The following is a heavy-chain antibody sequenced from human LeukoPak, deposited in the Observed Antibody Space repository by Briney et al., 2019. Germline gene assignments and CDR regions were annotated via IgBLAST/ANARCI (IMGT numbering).Heavy chain of an antibody. Sequence: SETLSLTCTVSGGSISSYYWSWIRQPPGKGLEWIGYIYYSGSTNYNPSLKSRVTISVDTSKNQFSLKMGSATAADTAVYFCARRPYSSSWYSDGMDAWGQGTTVTVS. V-gene: IGHV4-59*08. CDR2: IYYSGST. D-gene: IGHD6-13*01. J-gene: IGHJ6*02. CDR3: ARRPYSSSWYSDGMDA. CDR1: GGSISSYY.